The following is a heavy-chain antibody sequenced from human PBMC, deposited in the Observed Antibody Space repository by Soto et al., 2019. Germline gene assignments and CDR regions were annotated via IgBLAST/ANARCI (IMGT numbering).Heavy chain of an antibody. CDR2: IYYSGNT. CDR3: ARRPGITTLRRDY. Sequence: QLQLQESGPGLVKPSENLSLTCSVSGGSISSPSYYWGWIRQPPGKGLEGIGSIYYSGNTYYNPSLKSRVTIFVDTSRNQFSLKVNSVTAADTAVYFCARRPGITTLRRDYWGQGTLVTVSS. J-gene: IGHJ4*02. D-gene: IGHD1-1*01. V-gene: IGHV4-39*01. CDR1: GGSISSPSYY.